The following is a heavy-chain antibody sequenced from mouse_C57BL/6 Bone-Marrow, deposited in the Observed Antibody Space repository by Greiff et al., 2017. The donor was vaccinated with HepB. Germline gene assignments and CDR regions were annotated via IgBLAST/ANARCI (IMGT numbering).Heavy chain of an antibody. J-gene: IGHJ1*03. CDR3: VRDRPLYGSSYDWYFDV. CDR1: GFTFNTYA. Sequence: EVQGVESGGGLVQPKGSLKLSCAASGFTFNTYAMHWVRQAPGKGLEWVARIRSKSSNYATYYADSVKDRFTISRDDSQSMLYLQMNNLKTEDTAMYYCVRDRPLYGSSYDWYFDVWGTGTTVTVSS. D-gene: IGHD1-1*01. CDR2: IRSKSSNYAT. V-gene: IGHV10-3*01.